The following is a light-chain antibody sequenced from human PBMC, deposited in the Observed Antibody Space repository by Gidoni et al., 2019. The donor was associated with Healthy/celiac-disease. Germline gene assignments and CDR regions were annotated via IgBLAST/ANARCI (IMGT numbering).Light chain of an antibody. Sequence: QSALPQPVSVSGSPGQSITISCTGTSSDVGGYNYVSWYQPHPGKAPKLMIYDVSNRPSGVSNRFSGSKSGNTASLTISGLQAEDEADYYCSSYTSSSTLVFGGGTKLTVL. V-gene: IGLV2-14*01. CDR1: SSDVGGYNY. CDR3: SSYTSSSTLV. J-gene: IGLJ2*01. CDR2: DVS.